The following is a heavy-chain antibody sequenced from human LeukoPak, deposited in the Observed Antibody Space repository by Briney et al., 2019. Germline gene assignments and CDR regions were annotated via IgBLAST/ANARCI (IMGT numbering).Heavy chain of an antibody. CDR3: ARGRQQLGLRLDY. CDR1: GGSISGYY. CDR2: ISYSGNT. J-gene: IGHJ4*02. Sequence: PSETLSLTCTVSGGSISGYYWSWIRQPPGKGLQWIGYISYSGNTNYNPSLKSRVTISIDTSKTQFSLKLTSVTAADTAVYYCARGRQQLGLRLDYWGQGTLVTVSS. D-gene: IGHD6-13*01. V-gene: IGHV4-59*01.